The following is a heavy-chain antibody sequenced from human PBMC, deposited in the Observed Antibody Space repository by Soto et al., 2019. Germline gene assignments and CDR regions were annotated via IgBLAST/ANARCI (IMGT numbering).Heavy chain of an antibody. D-gene: IGHD2-8*01. J-gene: IGHJ6*02. V-gene: IGHV1-46*01. CDR3: ARGNGRVEEGDYYGMDV. CDR1: GYTFTSYY. Sequence: GASVKVSCKASGYTFTSYYMHWVRQAPGQGLEWMGIINPSGGSTSYAQKFQGRVTMTRDTSTSTVYMELSSLRSEDTAVYYCARGNGRVEEGDYYGMDVWGQGTTVTVSS. CDR2: INPSGGST.